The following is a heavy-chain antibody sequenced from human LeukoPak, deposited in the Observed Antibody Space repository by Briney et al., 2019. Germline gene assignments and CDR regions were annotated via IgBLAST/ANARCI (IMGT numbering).Heavy chain of an antibody. J-gene: IGHJ4*02. CDR2: ISGSGDNT. V-gene: IGHV3-23*01. D-gene: IGHD3-22*01. Sequence: GSLRLSCVASGITFSSYAMSWVRQAPGKGLEWVSGISGSGDNTYYADSVKGRFTISRDNSKNTLYVQVNSLGTEDTAAYYCAKGSYYDSSGSFYFDYWGQGTLVTVSS. CDR3: AKGSYYDSSGSFYFDY. CDR1: GITFSSYA.